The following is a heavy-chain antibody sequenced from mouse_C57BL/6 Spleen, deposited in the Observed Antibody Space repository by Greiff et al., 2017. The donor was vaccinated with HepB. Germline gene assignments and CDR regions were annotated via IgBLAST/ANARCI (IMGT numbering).Heavy chain of an antibody. D-gene: IGHD2-1*01. CDR3: ARGDGNYDY. J-gene: IGHJ2*01. V-gene: IGHV5-16*01. CDR1: GFTFSDYY. Sequence: EVQLQESEGGLVQPGSSMKLSCTASGFTFSDYYMAWVRQVPEKGLEWVANINYDGSSTYYLDSLKSRFIISRDNAKNILYLQMSSLKSEDTATYYCARGDGNYDYWGQGTTLTVSS. CDR2: INYDGSST.